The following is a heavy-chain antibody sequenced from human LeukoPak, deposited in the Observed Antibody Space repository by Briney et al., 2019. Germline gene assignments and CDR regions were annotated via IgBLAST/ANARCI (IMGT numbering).Heavy chain of an antibody. CDR2: IIPIFGTA. J-gene: IGHJ4*02. Sequence: GSSVKVSCKASGGTFSSYAISWVRQAPGQGLEWMGGIIPIFGTANYAQKFQGRVTITTDESTSTAYMELSSLRSEDTAVYYCARGRPFWGEQPYYFDHWGQGTLVTVSS. V-gene: IGHV1-69*05. CDR3: ARGRPFWGEQPYYFDH. D-gene: IGHD3-16*01. CDR1: GGTFSSYA.